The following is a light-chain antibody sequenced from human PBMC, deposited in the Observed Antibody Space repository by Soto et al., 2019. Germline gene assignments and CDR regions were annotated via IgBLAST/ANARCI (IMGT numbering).Light chain of an antibody. Sequence: QSALTQPASVSGSAGQSITISCSGTMRDVGAYNLVSWYQQHPGTAPKLIIYEVRNRPSGISSRFSGSRSGNTASLTISGRQPEDEGDYYCSADTARSTLVFGGGTKLTVL. CDR3: SADTARSTLV. CDR2: EVR. CDR1: MRDVGAYNL. V-gene: IGLV2-14*01. J-gene: IGLJ3*02.